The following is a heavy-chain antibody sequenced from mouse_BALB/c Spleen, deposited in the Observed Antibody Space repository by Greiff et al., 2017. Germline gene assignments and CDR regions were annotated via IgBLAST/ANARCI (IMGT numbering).Heavy chain of an antibody. J-gene: IGHJ1*01. CDR3: ARGLLRPFDV. Sequence: EVKLVESGGGLVQPGGSLRLSCATSGFTFTDYYMSWVRQPPGKALEWLGFIRNKANGYTTEYSASVKGRFTISRDNSQSILYLQMNTLRAEDSATYYCARGLLRPFDVWGAGTTVTVSS. D-gene: IGHD1-2*01. V-gene: IGHV7-3*02. CDR1: GFTFTDYY. CDR2: IRNKANGYTT.